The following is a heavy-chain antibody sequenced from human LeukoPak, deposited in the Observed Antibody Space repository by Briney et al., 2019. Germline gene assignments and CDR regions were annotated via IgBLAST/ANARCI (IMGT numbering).Heavy chain of an antibody. D-gene: IGHD3-22*01. CDR2: ISPSGDRT. J-gene: IGHJ4*02. CDR1: GFTFGSYA. CDR3: AIMHGYYDGSGYWVQ. V-gene: IGHV3-23*01. Sequence: GGSLRLSCAASGFTFGSYAMSWVGQAPGKGLEWVSFISPSGDRTSNADSVEGRFTISRDNPRNTLYLQMNSLRDEDTAVYYCAIMHGYYDGSGYWVQWGQGTLVTVSS.